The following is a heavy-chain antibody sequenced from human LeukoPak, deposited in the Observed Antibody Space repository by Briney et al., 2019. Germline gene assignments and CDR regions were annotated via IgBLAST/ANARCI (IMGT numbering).Heavy chain of an antibody. CDR2: IYSGSST. J-gene: IGHJ6*02. CDR1: GFTVSSNY. CDR3: AADFWSGQKWSGYYGMDV. D-gene: IGHD3-3*01. Sequence: QSGGSLRLSCAASGFTVSSNYMSWVRQAPGKGLEWVSVIYSGSSTYYADSVKGRFTISRDNSKNTLYLQMNSLRAEDTAVYYCAADFWSGQKWSGYYGMDVWGRGTTVTVSS. V-gene: IGHV3-66*02.